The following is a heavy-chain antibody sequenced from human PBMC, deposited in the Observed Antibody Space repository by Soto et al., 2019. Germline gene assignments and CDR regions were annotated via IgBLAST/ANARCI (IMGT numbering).Heavy chain of an antibody. CDR2: IIPILGIA. V-gene: IGHV1-69*04. J-gene: IGHJ4*02. D-gene: IGHD3-3*01. CDR3: ARDSDFWSGYYAY. CDR1: GGTFSSYT. Sequence: VKVSCKASGGTFSSYTISWVRQAPGQGLEWMGRIIPILGIANYAQKFQGRVTITADKSTSTAYMELSSLRSEDTAVYYCARDSDFWSGYYAYWGQGTLVTVSS.